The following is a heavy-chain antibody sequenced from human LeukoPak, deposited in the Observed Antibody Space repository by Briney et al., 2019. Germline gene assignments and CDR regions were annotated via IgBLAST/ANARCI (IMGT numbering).Heavy chain of an antibody. V-gene: IGHV3-23*01. CDR3: ARDQYGSGDGYYMDV. J-gene: IGHJ6*03. Sequence: PGGSLRLSCAASEFSVGSNYMTWVRQTPGKGLEWVAATSSSDAGTYHADSVKGRFTISRDNSKNTLYLQMNSLRAEDTAVYYCARDQYGSGDGYYMDVWGKGTTVTVSS. CDR1: EFSVGSNY. D-gene: IGHD3-10*01. CDR2: TSSSDAGT.